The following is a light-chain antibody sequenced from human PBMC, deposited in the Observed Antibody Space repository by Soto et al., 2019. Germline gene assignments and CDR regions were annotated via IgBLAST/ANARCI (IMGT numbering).Light chain of an antibody. CDR3: QQYNNWPET. CDR2: DAS. Sequence: DIQLTQSPSVLSASVGDTVTITCRASQSISTWLAWYQQKPGKAPKLLIYDASSLESGVPSRFSGSGSGTEFTLTISSLQPEDFASYYCQQYNNWPETFGQGTKVDIK. CDR1: QSISTW. V-gene: IGKV1-5*01. J-gene: IGKJ1*01.